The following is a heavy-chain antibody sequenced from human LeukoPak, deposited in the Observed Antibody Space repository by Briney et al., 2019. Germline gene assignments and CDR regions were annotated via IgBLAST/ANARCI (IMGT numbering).Heavy chain of an antibody. D-gene: IGHD3-22*01. CDR1: GFIFSSYS. CDR3: ARDFHVRNYDIGGYSY. V-gene: IGHV3-48*01. CDR2: ISSSSRTI. J-gene: IGHJ4*02. Sequence: GGSLRLSCATSGFIFSSYSMNWVRQAPGKGLEWVSHISSSSRTIYYADSAKGRFTISRDNAKNSLYLQMNSLRAEDTAVYYCARDFHVRNYDIGGYSYWGQGTLVTVSS.